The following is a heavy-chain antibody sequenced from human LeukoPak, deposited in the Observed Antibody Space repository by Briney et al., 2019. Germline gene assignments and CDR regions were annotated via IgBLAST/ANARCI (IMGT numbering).Heavy chain of an antibody. CDR1: GYTFTCYY. V-gene: IGHV1-2*02. CDR3: ARERGSSGYYYYYYGMDV. J-gene: IGHJ6*02. CDR2: INPDSGDT. Sequence: ASVKLSCTASGYTFTCYYMHWVRQAPGQGLEWMGSINPDSGDTNYAQNLQGRVTITRDTSINTAYLDLSRLRSDDTAVYYCARERGSSGYYYYYYGMDVWGQGTAITVSS. D-gene: IGHD3-22*01.